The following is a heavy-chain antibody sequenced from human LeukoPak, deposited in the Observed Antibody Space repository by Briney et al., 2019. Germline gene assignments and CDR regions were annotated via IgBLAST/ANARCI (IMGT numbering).Heavy chain of an antibody. CDR3: ARAVSGPVGAFDI. CDR1: GYTFTGYY. V-gene: IGHV1-2*02. J-gene: IGHJ3*02. Sequence: GASVKVSCKASGYTFTGYYMHWVRQAPGQGLEWMGWINPNSGGTNYAQKFQGRVTMTRDTSISTAYMELSRLRSDDTAVYYCARAVSGPVGAFDIWGQGTVVTVSS. D-gene: IGHD2-15*01. CDR2: INPNSGGT.